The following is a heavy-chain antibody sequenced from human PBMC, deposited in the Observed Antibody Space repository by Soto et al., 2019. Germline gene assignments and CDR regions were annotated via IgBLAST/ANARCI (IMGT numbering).Heavy chain of an antibody. CDR3: ARLPQYLCSGALPSRAYDSNY. J-gene: IGHJ4*01. V-gene: IGHV5-51*01. CDR1: GSSFSTYW. Sequence: GASLKISCIGSGSSFSTYWIAWVGQMPGKGLEWIGRIYPGDSDTRYSPSLQGQVNTSAATSTKTAYLQWSRLKASDTAIYYSARLPQYLCSGALPSRAYDSNYWGPGTLRTVAS. CDR2: IYPGDSDT. D-gene: IGHD3-10*02.